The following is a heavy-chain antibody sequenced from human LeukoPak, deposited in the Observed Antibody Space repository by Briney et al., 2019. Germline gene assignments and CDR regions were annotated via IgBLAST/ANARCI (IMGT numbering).Heavy chain of an antibody. D-gene: IGHD4-23*01. Sequence: GGSLRLSCSASGFTFSNYGMHWVRQAPGKGLEWVAVIWYDGSNKYYADSVKGRLTISRDNSKNTMFLQMNSPRVEDTAVYYCARGLMMTTVVTHFDYWGQGTLVTVSS. CDR3: ARGLMMTTVVTHFDY. J-gene: IGHJ4*02. CDR1: GFTFSNYG. V-gene: IGHV3-33*01. CDR2: IWYDGSNK.